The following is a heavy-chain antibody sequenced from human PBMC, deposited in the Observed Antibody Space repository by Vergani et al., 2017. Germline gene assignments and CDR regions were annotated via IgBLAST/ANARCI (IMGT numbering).Heavy chain of an antibody. V-gene: IGHV4-59*01. CDR1: GGSISSYY. CDR2: IYYSGST. CDR3: AREERYGSERKFDY. J-gene: IGHJ4*02. Sequence: QVQLQQWGAGLLKPSETLSLTCTVSGGSISSYYWSWIRQPPGKGLEWIGYIYYSGSTNYNPSLKSRVTISVDTSKNQFSLKLSSVTAADTAVYYCAREERYGSERKFDYWGQGTLVTVSS. D-gene: IGHD3-10*01.